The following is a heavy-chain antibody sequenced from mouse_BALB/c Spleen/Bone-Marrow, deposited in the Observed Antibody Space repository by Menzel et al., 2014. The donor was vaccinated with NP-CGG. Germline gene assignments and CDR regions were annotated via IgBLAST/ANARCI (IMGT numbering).Heavy chain of an antibody. CDR1: GFSLTSYG. V-gene: IGHV2-2*02. CDR3: ARNPIRRNAMDY. D-gene: IGHD2-12*01. CDR2: IWSGGTT. J-gene: IGHJ4*01. Sequence: QVQLQQPGPGLVQPSQSLSITCTVSGFSLTSYGVHRVRQSPGKGLEWLGVIWSGGTTDYNAPFISRLSISKDNSKSQVFFKMNSLQANDTAIYYCARNPIRRNAMDYWGQGTSVTVSS.